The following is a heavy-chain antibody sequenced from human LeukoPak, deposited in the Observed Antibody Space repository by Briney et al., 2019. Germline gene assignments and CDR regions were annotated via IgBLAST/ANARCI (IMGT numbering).Heavy chain of an antibody. V-gene: IGHV4-59*01. J-gene: IGHJ5*02. Sequence: KPSETLSLTCTVSGGSISSYYWSWLRQPPGKGLEWIGYIYYSGSTNYNPSLKSRVTISVDTSKNQFSLKLSSVTAADTAVYYCARVALYSSSSYWFDPWGQGTLVTVSS. CDR2: IYYSGST. CDR3: ARVALYSSSSYWFDP. CDR1: GGSISSYY. D-gene: IGHD6-6*01.